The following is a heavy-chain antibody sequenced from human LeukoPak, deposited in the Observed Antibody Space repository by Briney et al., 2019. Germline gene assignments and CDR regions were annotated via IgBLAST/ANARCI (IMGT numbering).Heavy chain of an antibody. D-gene: IGHD5-12*01. CDR1: GFTFSDAW. V-gene: IGHV3-15*01. CDR3: TKVIRGYSGSIDY. Sequence: GGSLRLSCAASGFTFSDAWMSWVRQAPGKGLEWVGRIKSKNDGGTTEYAAPVRGRFTISRDDSENTLSLQMNNLKIEDTAVYYCTKVIRGYSGSIDYWGQGTLVSVSS. J-gene: IGHJ4*02. CDR2: IKSKNDGGTT.